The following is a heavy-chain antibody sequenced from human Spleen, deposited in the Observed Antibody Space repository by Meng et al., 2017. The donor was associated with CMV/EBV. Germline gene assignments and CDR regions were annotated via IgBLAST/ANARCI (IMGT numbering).Heavy chain of an antibody. V-gene: IGHV4-34*01. CDR3: ARGPGLQY. CDR1: GGSFSGYY. Sequence: GSLRLSCAVYGGSFSGYYWSWIRQPPGKGLEWIGEINHSGSTNYNPSLKSRVTISVDTSKNQFSLKLSSVTAADTAVYYCARGPGLQYWGQGTLVTVSS. J-gene: IGHJ1*01. CDR2: INHSGST.